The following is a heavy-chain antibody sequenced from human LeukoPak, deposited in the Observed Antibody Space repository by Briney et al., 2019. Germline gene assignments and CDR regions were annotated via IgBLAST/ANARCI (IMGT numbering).Heavy chain of an antibody. J-gene: IGHJ6*02. CDR2: INPNSGGT. CDR1: GYTLSCYY. V-gene: IGHV1-2*06. Sequence: GASVKVSCKASGYTLSCYYMHWVRQAPGQGLEWMGRINPNSGGTSYAQKFQGRITMTRDTSISTAYMELSSVTSDDTAVYYCARDRGDIWNEYIYNYYGMDVWGQGTTVTVSS. D-gene: IGHD3-10*01. CDR3: ARDRGDIWNEYIYNYYGMDV.